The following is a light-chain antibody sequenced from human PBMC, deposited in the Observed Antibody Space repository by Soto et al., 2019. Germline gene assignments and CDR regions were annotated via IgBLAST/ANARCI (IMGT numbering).Light chain of an antibody. CDR3: CSYACSRGV. Sequence: QSALTQPASVSGSPGQSITISCTGTSSDVGSYNLVSWYQQHPGKATKLMIYEGSKRPSGVSNRFSGSKSGNTASLTISGLQAEDEADYYCCSYACSRGVFGGGTKLTVL. CDR1: SSDVGSYNL. V-gene: IGLV2-23*01. CDR2: EGS. J-gene: IGLJ2*01.